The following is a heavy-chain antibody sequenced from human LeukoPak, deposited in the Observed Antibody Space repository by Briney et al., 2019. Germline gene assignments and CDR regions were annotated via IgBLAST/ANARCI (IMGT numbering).Heavy chain of an antibody. CDR1: GGSFSGYY. J-gene: IGHJ4*02. V-gene: IGHV4-34*01. CDR2: INHSGST. Sequence: SETLSLTCAVYGGSFSGYYWSWIRQPPGKGLEWIGEINHSGSTNYNPSLKSRVTISVDTSRNQFSLKLSSVTAADTAVYYCARPQLRLRSGYYWWGQGTLVTVSS. D-gene: IGHD4-17*01. CDR3: ARPQLRLRSGYYW.